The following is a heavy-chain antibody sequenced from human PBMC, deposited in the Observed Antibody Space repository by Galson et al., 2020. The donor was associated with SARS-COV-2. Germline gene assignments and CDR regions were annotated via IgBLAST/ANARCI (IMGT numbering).Heavy chain of an antibody. V-gene: IGHV1-18*01. CDR2: INAYNGNT. D-gene: IGHD2-2*01. Sequence: ASVKVSCTASGYTFTSYCISWVRQTPAQGLEGMGWINAYNGNTNYAQKLQDRATMTTDTSPSTAYMELRSLRSDDAAVYYCAIVQDVVVPAVVSWGQGTRVIVTP. J-gene: IGHJ5*02. CDR3: AIVQDVVVPAVVS. CDR1: GYTFTSYC.